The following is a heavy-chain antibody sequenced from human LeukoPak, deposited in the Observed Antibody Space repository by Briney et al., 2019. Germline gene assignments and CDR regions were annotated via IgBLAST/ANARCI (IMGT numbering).Heavy chain of an antibody. CDR3: ARGYSGTYRVDY. CDR1: GFTFSNYW. D-gene: IGHD1-26*01. Sequence: GGSLRLSCAASGFTFSNYWMHWVRQAPGKGLVWVSRINSDGGNSTYADSVTGRFTISRDNAKKTLYLQMNSLRAEDTAVYYCARGYSGTYRVDYWGQGTLVTVSS. J-gene: IGHJ4*02. V-gene: IGHV3-74*01. CDR2: INSDGGNS.